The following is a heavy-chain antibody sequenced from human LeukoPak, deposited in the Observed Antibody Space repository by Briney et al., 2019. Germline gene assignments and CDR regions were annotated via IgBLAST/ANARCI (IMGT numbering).Heavy chain of an antibody. CDR3: ARGVTWSTY. CDR1: GFTYSTYW. J-gene: IGHJ4*02. D-gene: IGHD2-21*02. CDR2: IKGDGSEK. V-gene: IGHV3-7*04. Sequence: TGGSLRLSCAASGFTYSTYWMLGGRQAPGKGLEWVANIKGDGSEKHYVDPVKGRFTISRDNAKNSLYLQMNSLRAEDSALYFCARGVTWSTYWGQGTLVAVAS.